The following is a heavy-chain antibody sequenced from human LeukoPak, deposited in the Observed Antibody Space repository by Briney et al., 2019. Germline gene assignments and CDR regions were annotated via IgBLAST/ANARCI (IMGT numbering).Heavy chain of an antibody. V-gene: IGHV4-39*01. CDR3: ARRAGWYETAHFDY. Sequence: SETLSLTCTVSGGSISSSSDYWGWIRQAPGKGLEWIGSIYYHENTYYNSSLKSRVTISVDTSKNQFSLKLSSVTAADTAVYYCARRAGWYETAHFDYWGQGTLVTVSS. CDR2: IYYHENT. D-gene: IGHD6-19*01. J-gene: IGHJ4*02. CDR1: GGSISSSSDY.